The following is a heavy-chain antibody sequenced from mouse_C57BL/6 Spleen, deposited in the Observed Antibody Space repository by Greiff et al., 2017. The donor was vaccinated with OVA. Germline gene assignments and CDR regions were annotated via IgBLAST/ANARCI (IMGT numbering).Heavy chain of an antibody. CDR2: IFPGSGST. J-gene: IGHJ2*01. Sequence: QVHVKQSGPELVKPGASVKISCKASGYTFTDYYINWVKQRPGQGLEWIGWIFPGSGSTYYNEKFKGKATLTVDKSSSTAYMLLSSLTSEDSAVYFCARPYDYDELGYWGQGTTLTVSS. V-gene: IGHV1-75*01. CDR3: ARPYDYDELGY. D-gene: IGHD2-4*01. CDR1: GYTFTDYY.